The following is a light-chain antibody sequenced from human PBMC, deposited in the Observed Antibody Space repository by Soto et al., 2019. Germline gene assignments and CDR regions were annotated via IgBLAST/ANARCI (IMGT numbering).Light chain of an antibody. J-gene: IGKJ1*01. Sequence: DLQMTQSPSTLSGSVGDRVTITCRASQTISSWFAWYQQKPGKAPKLLIYKASTLKSGVPSSFSGTGSGSEFTLAISSPQTDDFATYYCQHYNSYSDAFGQGTKVELK. V-gene: IGKV1-5*03. CDR3: QHYNSYSDA. CDR1: QTISSW. CDR2: KAS.